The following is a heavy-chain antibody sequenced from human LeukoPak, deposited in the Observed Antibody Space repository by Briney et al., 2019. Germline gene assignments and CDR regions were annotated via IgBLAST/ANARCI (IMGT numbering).Heavy chain of an antibody. CDR2: IRYDGSNK. CDR3: ARGDDYTQYYFDY. D-gene: IGHD4-11*01. Sequence: GGSLRLSCAASGFTFSSYGMHWVRQAPGKGLEWVAFIRYDGSNKYYADSVKSRFTISRDNSKNTLYLQMNSLRAEDTAVYYCARGDDYTQYYFDYWGQGTLVTVSS. J-gene: IGHJ4*02. V-gene: IGHV3-30*02. CDR1: GFTFSSYG.